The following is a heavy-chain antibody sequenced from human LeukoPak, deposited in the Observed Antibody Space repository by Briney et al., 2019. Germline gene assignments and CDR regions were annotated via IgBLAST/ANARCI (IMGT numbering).Heavy chain of an antibody. CDR1: GGSISESNYY. D-gene: IGHD4-11*01. V-gene: IGHV4-39*01. J-gene: IGHJ4*02. CDR2: IYFSGNT. Sequence: SETLSLTCNVSGGSISESNYYWGWIRQPPGKGLEWIGSIYFSGNTYHNSSLKSRVTISVDTSKNQFSLELNSVTAADTAVYYCVRREYSNKSPFDYWGQGTLVTVSS. CDR3: VRREYSNKSPFDY.